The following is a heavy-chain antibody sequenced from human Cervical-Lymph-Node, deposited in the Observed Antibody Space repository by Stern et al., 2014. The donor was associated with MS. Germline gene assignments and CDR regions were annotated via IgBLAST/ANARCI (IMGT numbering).Heavy chain of an antibody. CDR1: GFTFSDYS. V-gene: IGHV3-48*01. CDR2: ISSSRSTI. D-gene: IGHD6-13*01. Sequence: EVQLVESGGGLGQPGGSLRLSCIGSGFTFSDYSMNWVRQAPGKGLEWVSYISSSRSTIYYADSVKGRFTISRDNAKNSLYLQMSSLRAEDTAIYYCARDRGPGYSSNWSPYFDSWGQGTLVTVSS. CDR3: ARDRGPGYSSNWSPYFDS. J-gene: IGHJ4*02.